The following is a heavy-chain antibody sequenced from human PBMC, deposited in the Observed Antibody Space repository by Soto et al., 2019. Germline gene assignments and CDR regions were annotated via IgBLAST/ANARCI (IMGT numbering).Heavy chain of an antibody. D-gene: IGHD3-10*01. Sequence: GGYLRLSCTASRFTFSTYWMHWVRQDPGKGLLWVSRINSDGSSTNYADPVKGRFTISRDNARNSLYLQINSLRAEDTAVYYCARRGLFESGGIDYWGQGTLVTVSS. CDR2: INSDGSST. V-gene: IGHV3-74*01. CDR1: RFTFSTYW. J-gene: IGHJ4*02. CDR3: ARRGLFESGGIDY.